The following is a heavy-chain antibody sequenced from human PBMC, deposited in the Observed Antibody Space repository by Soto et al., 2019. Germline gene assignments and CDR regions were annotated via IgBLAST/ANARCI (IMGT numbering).Heavy chain of an antibody. V-gene: IGHV3-30*18. Sequence: PGGSLRLSCAASGFTFSSYGMHWVRQAPGKGLEWVAVISYDGSNKYYADSVKGRFTISRDNSKNTLYLQMNSLRAEDTAVYYCAKDNFGTTGTSHNYYYGMDVWGQGTTVTVSS. J-gene: IGHJ6*02. D-gene: IGHD1-1*01. CDR3: AKDNFGTTGTSHNYYYGMDV. CDR2: ISYDGSNK. CDR1: GFTFSSYG.